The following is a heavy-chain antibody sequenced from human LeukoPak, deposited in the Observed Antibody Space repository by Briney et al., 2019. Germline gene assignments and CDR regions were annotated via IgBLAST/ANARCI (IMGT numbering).Heavy chain of an antibody. D-gene: IGHD2-15*01. Sequence: GGSLRLSCSASGFTFSNYGMHCVRQAPGKGLEWLAVISSDGSHKFYGDSVTGRFTISRDNSKNTLYLQMNSLRPEDTAVYYCAKDPGHCSGGSCYSILDYWGQGTLVTVSS. CDR3: AKDPGHCSGGSCYSILDY. J-gene: IGHJ4*02. CDR2: ISSDGSHK. V-gene: IGHV3-30*18. CDR1: GFTFSNYG.